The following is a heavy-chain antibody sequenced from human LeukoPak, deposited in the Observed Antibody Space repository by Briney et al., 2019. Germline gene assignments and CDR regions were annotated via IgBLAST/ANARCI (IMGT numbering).Heavy chain of an antibody. CDR2: ISSGGDTI. J-gene: IGHJ6*02. Sequence: GGSLRLSCAASGFTFSSYSMNWVRQAPGKGLEWLSYISSGGDTIFYADSVKGRFTISRDNAKNSLYLQMNSLRAEDTAVYYCARDSDYYDRPSYYYYGMDVWGQGTTVTVSS. CDR1: GFTFSSYS. V-gene: IGHV3-48*04. CDR3: ARDSDYYDRPSYYYYGMDV. D-gene: IGHD3-22*01.